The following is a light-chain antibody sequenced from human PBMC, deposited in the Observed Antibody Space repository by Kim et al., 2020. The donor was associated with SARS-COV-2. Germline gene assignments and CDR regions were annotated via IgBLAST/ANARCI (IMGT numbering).Light chain of an antibody. CDR1: QSISSW. CDR3: QQYHDRWT. V-gene: IGKV1-5*03. J-gene: IGKJ1*01. CDR2: QAS. Sequence: SASVGDRVTITCRASQSISSWLAWYQQRPGKAPKLLIYQASILENGVPSRFSGSGSGTEFTLTINSLQPDDFATYYCQQYHDRWTFGQGTKVDIK.